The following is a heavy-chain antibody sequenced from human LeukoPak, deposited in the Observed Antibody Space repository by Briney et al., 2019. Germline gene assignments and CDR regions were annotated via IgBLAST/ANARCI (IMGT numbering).Heavy chain of an antibody. V-gene: IGHV3-30*18. CDR1: GFIFSDYG. CDR2: ISYDGGEI. D-gene: IGHD6-19*01. J-gene: IGHJ4*02. Sequence: GGSLRLSCAASGFIFSDYGMHWVRQAPGKGLGWVAVISYDGGEIHYGDSVEGRFTISRDNSKHTVDLQIDSLRVEDTAVYYCAKEWGTTGWLTADIWGQGTLLTVSS. CDR3: AKEWGTTGWLTADI.